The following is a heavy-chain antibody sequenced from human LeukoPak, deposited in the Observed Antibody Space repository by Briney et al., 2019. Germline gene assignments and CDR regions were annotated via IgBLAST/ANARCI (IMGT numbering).Heavy chain of an antibody. J-gene: IGHJ4*02. CDR1: GFTFSSYW. D-gene: IGHD3-22*01. CDR3: ARDRPTYDSSGYSFDY. CDR2: INSDGSST. V-gene: IGHV3-74*01. Sequence: GGSLRLSCAASGFTFSSYWMHWVRQAPGKGLVRVSRINSDGSSTSYADSVKGRFTISRDNAKNTLYLQMNSLRAEDTAVYYCARDRPTYDSSGYSFDYWGQGALVTVSS.